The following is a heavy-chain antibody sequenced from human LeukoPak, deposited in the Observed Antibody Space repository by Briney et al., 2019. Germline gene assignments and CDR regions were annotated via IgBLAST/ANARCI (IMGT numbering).Heavy chain of an antibody. V-gene: IGHV4-38-2*02. CDR1: GFSFSSGYF. J-gene: IGHJ6*03. CDR3: ARDRDRGCSSTSCYGIYYYYYYMDV. Sequence: SETLSLTCRVSGFSFSSGYFWGWIRQPPGKGLEWIGSFYHSGITYYNPSLKSRVTISVEMSKNQFSLKLSSVTAADTAVYYCARDRDRGCSSTSCYGIYYYYYYMDVWGKGTTVTVSS. D-gene: IGHD2-2*01. CDR2: FYHSGIT.